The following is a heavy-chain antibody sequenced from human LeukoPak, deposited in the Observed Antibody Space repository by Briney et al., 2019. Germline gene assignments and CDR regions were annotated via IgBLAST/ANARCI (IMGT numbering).Heavy chain of an antibody. D-gene: IGHD3-22*01. CDR2: IKQDGSGK. CDR3: ARVSDSSGYSSDY. J-gene: IGHJ4*02. CDR1: GFTFSSYW. V-gene: IGHV3-7*01. Sequence: GGSLRLSCAASGFTFSSYWMSWVRQAPGKGLEWVANIKQDGSGKYYVDSVKGRFTISRDNAKNSLYLQMNSLRAEDTAVYYCARVSDSSGYSSDYWGQGTLVTVSS.